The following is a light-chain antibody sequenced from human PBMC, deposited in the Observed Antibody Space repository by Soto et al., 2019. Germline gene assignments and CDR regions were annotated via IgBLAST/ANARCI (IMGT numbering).Light chain of an antibody. CDR1: SSDVGAYNY. Sequence: QSALTQPRSVSGSPGQSVTLSCTGTSSDVGAYNYVSWSQQHPGRAPKLMIYDVSARPSGVPDRFSGSKSGNTAFLTISGLQTDDEADYYCSSYAGTYTWEFGGGTKVTVL. CDR2: DVS. CDR3: SSYAGTYTWE. V-gene: IGLV2-11*01. J-gene: IGLJ3*02.